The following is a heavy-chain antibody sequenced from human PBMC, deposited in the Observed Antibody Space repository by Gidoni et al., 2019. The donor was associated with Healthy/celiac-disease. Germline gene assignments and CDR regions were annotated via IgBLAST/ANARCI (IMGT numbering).Heavy chain of an antibody. D-gene: IGHD1-26*01. CDR3: ARAGQGEWELNY. J-gene: IGHJ4*02. Sequence: QVQLVQSGAEVTKPGASVQVSCTASGYTFTGYYRHWVRQAPGQGLEWMGWINPNSGGTNYAQKFQGRVTMTRETSISTAYMELSRLRSDDTAVYYCARAGQGEWELNYWGQGTLVTVSS. CDR2: INPNSGGT. CDR1: GYTFTGYY. V-gene: IGHV1-2*02.